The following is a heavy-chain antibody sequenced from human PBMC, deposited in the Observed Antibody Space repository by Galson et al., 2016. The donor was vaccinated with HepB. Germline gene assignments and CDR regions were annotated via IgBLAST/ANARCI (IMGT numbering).Heavy chain of an antibody. Sequence: SLRLSCAASGFTLSNYYMSWIRQAPGKGLEWVAYISPSTTHINYADSVMGRFTVSRDNAKNSLYLQMNSLGAEDTAVYYCASTSGRYSVHTFDLWGQGTMVTVSS. CDR2: ISPSTTHI. V-gene: IGHV3-11*06. CDR3: ASTSGRYSVHTFDL. CDR1: GFTLSNYY. D-gene: IGHD1-26*01. J-gene: IGHJ3*01.